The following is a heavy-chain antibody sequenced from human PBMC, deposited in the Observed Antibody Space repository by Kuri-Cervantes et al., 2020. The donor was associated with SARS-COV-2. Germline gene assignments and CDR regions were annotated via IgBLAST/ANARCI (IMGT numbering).Heavy chain of an antibody. CDR2: ISSSSSYI. CDR3: AKFGYYDFWSGYHDY. V-gene: IGHV3-21*01. D-gene: IGHD3-3*01. Sequence: GGSLRLSCAASGFTFSSYSMNWVRQAPGKGLEWVSSISSSSSYIYYADSVKGRFTISRDNSKNTLYLQMNSLRAEDTAVYYCAKFGYYDFWSGYHDYWGQGTLVTVSS. CDR1: GFTFSSYS. J-gene: IGHJ4*02.